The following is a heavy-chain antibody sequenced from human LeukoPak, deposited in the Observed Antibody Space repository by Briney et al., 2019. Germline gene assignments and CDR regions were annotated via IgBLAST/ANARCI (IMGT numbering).Heavy chain of an antibody. J-gene: IGHJ4*02. CDR1: GFTFSSYS. CDR2: ISSSSSYI. D-gene: IGHD3-22*01. Sequence: GGSLRLSCAASGFTFSSYSMNWVRQAPGKGLEWVSSISSSSSYIYYADSVKGRFTISRDNAKNSLYLQMNSLRAEGTAVYYCAREGKYYDSSGCIDYWGQGTLVTVSS. V-gene: IGHV3-21*01. CDR3: AREGKYYDSSGCIDY.